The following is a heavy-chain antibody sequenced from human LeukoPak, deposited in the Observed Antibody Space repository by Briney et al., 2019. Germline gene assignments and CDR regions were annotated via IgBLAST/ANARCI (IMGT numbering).Heavy chain of an antibody. CDR2: IYPGDSDT. CDR1: GYSFTSYW. Sequence: GESRKSSCKGSGYSFTSYWIGWVRPMPGKGLGWMGIIYPGDSDTRYSPSFQGQVTISADKSISTAYLQWSSLKASDTAMYYCARQGDSSGYWFGYFDYWGQGTLVTVSS. D-gene: IGHD3-22*01. CDR3: ARQGDSSGYWFGYFDY. J-gene: IGHJ4*02. V-gene: IGHV5-51*01.